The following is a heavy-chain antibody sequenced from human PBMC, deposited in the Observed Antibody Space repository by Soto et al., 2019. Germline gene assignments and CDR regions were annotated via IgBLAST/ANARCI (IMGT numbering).Heavy chain of an antibody. V-gene: IGHV3-23*01. CDR1: GFTFSSYG. CDR3: AKDRRAGGNYGFCSDS. D-gene: IGHD1-7*01. Sequence: EVQLLESGGGLVQPGGSLRLSCAASGFTFSSYGMTWVRQAPGKGLEWVSFSSATGAGTYYADSVKGRFTISRDNSKNTLYRQITSLRADYTAVYYCAKDRRAGGNYGFCSDSWGQGALVIVSS. CDR2: SSATGAGT. J-gene: IGHJ5*01.